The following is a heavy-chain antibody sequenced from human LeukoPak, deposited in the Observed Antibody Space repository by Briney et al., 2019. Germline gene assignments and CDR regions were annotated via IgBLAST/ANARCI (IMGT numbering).Heavy chain of an antibody. Sequence: SETLSLTCTVSGGSISSGGYYWSWIRQHPGKGLEGIGYIYYSGSTYYNPSLKSRVTISVDTSKNQFSLKLSSVTAADTAVYYCARAVDCSSTSCCGLFDPWGQGTLVTVSS. CDR2: IYYSGST. V-gene: IGHV4-31*03. J-gene: IGHJ5*02. CDR3: ARAVDCSSTSCCGLFDP. CDR1: GGSISSGGYY. D-gene: IGHD2-2*01.